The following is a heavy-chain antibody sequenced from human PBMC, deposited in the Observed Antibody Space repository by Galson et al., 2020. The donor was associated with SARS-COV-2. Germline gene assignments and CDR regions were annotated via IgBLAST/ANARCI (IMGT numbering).Heavy chain of an antibody. J-gene: IGHJ6*02. CDR2: IYHSGST. V-gene: IGHV4-30-2*01. D-gene: IGHD2-2*01. CDR3: ARFDPYCSSTSCYGMDV. CDR1: GGSISSGGYS. Sequence: SQTLSLTCAVSGGSISSGGYSWSWIRQPPGKGLEWIGYIYHSGSTYYNPSLKSRVTISVDRSKNQFSLKLSSVTAADTAVYYCARFDPYCSSTSCYGMDVWGQGTTVTVSS.